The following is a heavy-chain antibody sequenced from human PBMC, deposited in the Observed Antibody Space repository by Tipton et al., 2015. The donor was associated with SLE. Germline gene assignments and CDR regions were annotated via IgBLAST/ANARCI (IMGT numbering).Heavy chain of an antibody. CDR3: AREHISSLRDAFEV. V-gene: IGHV4-59*01. CDR2: IHYTGST. CDR1: DGSFSGYY. J-gene: IGHJ3*01. D-gene: IGHD2-15*01. Sequence: TLSLTCTIYDGSFSGYYWSWIRQSPGKGLEWIGYIHYTGSTEYNPSLKSRVTISVDTSKNQFNLKLRSVTVVDTAMYYCAREHISSLRDAFEVWGQGTMVTVS.